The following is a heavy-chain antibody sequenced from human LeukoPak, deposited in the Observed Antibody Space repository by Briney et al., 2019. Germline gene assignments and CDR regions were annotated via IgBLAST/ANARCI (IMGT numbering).Heavy chain of an antibody. CDR1: EFSVGSNY. J-gene: IGHJ4*02. CDR3: ARDPDTILGVNFDY. CDR2: IYSGGST. V-gene: IGHV3-66*01. Sequence: PGGSLRLSCAASEFSVGSNYMTWVRQAPGKGLEWVSLIYSGGSTYYADSVKGRFTISRDNAKNSLYLQMNSLRAEDTAVYYCARDPDTILGVNFDYWGQGTLVTVSS. D-gene: IGHD1-26*01.